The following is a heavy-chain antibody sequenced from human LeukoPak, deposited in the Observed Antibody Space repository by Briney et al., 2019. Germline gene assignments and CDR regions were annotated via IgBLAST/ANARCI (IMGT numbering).Heavy chain of an antibody. CDR1: GVSVRSDSNY. J-gene: IGHJ4*02. CDR2: ISYSGNT. D-gene: IGHD1-1*01. Sequence: PSETLSLTCTVSGVSVRSDSNYWSWTRQPPGKALEWIGYISYSGNTDYNPSLKSRVTMSLGTSKNELSLKLDSVTAADTAVYYCARGYRNNWRFDYWGQGTLVTVSS. V-gene: IGHV4-61*01. CDR3: ARGYRNNWRFDY.